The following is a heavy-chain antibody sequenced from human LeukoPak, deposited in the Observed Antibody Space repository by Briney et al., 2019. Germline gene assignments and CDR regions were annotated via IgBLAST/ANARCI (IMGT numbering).Heavy chain of an antibody. D-gene: IGHD3-22*01. J-gene: IGHJ3*02. CDR1: GYTFTGYY. Sequence: ASVKVSCKASGYTFTGYYMRWVRQAPGQGLEWMGWINPNSGGTNYAQKFQGRVTMTRDTSISTAYMELSRLRSDDTAVYYCARVYYYDSSSDAFDIWGQGTMVTVSS. V-gene: IGHV1-2*02. CDR3: ARVYYYDSSSDAFDI. CDR2: INPNSGGT.